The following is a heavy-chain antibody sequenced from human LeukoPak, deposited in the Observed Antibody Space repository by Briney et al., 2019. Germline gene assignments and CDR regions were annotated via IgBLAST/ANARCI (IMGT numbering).Heavy chain of an antibody. V-gene: IGHV3-21*01. Sequence: GGSPRLSCAASGFTFSSYSMNWVRQAPGKGLEWVSSISSSSSYIYYADSVKGRFTISRDNAKNSLYLQMNSLRAEDTAVYYCARYATVTTKARWFDYWGQGTLVTVSS. CDR3: ARYATVTTKARWFDY. CDR1: GFTFSSYS. J-gene: IGHJ4*02. D-gene: IGHD4-17*01. CDR2: ISSSSSYI.